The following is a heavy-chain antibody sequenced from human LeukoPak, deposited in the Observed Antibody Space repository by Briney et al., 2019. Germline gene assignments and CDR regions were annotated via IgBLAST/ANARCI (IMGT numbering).Heavy chain of an antibody. CDR1: EFTFSSYE. V-gene: IGHV3-48*03. Sequence: GGSLRLSCAASEFTFSSYEMNWVRQAPGKGLEWVSYISSSGSTIYYADSVKGRFTISRDDSNNALYLQMHSLRAEDTALYYCASGPPFLKYFEYWGQGTLVTVSS. CDR2: ISSSGSTI. CDR3: ASGPPFLKYFEY. D-gene: IGHD3-3*01. J-gene: IGHJ4*02.